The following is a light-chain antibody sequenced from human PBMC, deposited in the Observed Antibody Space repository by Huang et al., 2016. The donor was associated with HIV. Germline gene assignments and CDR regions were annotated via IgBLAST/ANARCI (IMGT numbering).Light chain of an antibody. CDR3: QQSYNAPRT. J-gene: IGKJ1*01. Sequence: DIQMTQSPSSLSAFVGDKVTITCRASENIRKYLNWYQQEPGKAPNLLLYAASSLQSGVPSRFSGSGTGTDFNLTINSLQPEDYATYFCQQSYNAPRTFGQGTKVEIK. CDR2: AAS. CDR1: ENIRKY. V-gene: IGKV1-39*01.